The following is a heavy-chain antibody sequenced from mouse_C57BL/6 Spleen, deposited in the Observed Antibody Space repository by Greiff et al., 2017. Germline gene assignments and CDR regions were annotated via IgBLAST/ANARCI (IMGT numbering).Heavy chain of an antibody. CDR2: ISDGGSYT. D-gene: IGHD2-4*01. CDR3: ASMIRDYFDY. V-gene: IGHV5-4*01. CDR1: GFTFSSYA. J-gene: IGHJ2*01. Sequence: EVHLVESGGGLVKPGGSLKLSCAASGFTFSSYAMSWVRQTPEKRLEWVATISDGGSYTYYPDNVKGRFTISRDNAKNNLYLQMSHLKSEDTAMYYCASMIRDYFDYWGQGTTLTVSS.